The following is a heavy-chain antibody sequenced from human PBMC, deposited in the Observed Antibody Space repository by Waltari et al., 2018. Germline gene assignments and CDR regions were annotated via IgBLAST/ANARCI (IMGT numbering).Heavy chain of an antibody. D-gene: IGHD5-18*01. CDR3: VSDRTWIQSDLYYFDS. Sequence: EVQLVESGGGLVKRGGSLRLSCSASGLNFSMHTMNWYRQAPGNGRELFECFSSGIICKYSPDSVKGRLTITRANDKDSLYLQLNGLRVEDTAMYYCVSDRTWIQSDLYYFDSWGQGTLVTVSS. CDR1: GLNFSMHT. V-gene: IGHV3-21*01. J-gene: IGHJ4*02. CDR2: FSSGIICK.